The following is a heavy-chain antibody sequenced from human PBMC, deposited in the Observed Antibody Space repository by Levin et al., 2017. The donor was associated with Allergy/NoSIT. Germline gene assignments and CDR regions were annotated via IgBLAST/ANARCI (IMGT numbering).Heavy chain of an antibody. CDR3: AREMAETAADTFDI. Sequence: GASVKVSCKASGYTFTFYGISWVRQAPGQGLEWMGWISPYNGNTNYAQKLQGRVTMTTDTSTSTAYMELRSLRSDDTAVYSCAREMAETAADTFDIWGQGTMVTVSS. D-gene: IGHD2-8*01. V-gene: IGHV1-18*01. CDR1: GYTFTFYG. CDR2: ISPYNGNT. J-gene: IGHJ3*02.